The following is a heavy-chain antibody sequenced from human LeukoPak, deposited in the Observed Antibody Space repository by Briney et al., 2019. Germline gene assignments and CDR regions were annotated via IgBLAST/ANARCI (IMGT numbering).Heavy chain of an antibody. D-gene: IGHD3-22*01. CDR2: IKQDGSEK. CDR1: GFTFSSYW. V-gene: IGHV3-7*03. J-gene: IGHJ3*02. Sequence: GGSLRLSCAASGFTFSSYWMSWVRQAPGKGLEWVANIKQDGSEKYYVDSVKGRFAISRDNYENTLYLQMNSLRAEDTAVYYCARDPRYDSSGYYSDHAAFGIWGQGTMVTVSS. CDR3: ARDPRYDSSGYYSDHAAFGI.